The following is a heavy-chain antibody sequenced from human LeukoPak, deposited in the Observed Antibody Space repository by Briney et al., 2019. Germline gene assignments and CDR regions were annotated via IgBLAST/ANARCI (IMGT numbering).Heavy chain of an antibody. V-gene: IGHV4-59*08. CDR3: ARTRDGYSHDAFDI. Sequence: SETLSLTCTVSGVSISSFYWSWIRQPPGKGLEWIGYIFHSGTTNYNPSLRSRVTISLDTSKNQFSLRLSSVTAADTAVYYCARTRDGYSHDAFDIWGQGTMVTVSS. J-gene: IGHJ3*02. CDR2: IFHSGTT. CDR1: GVSISSFY. D-gene: IGHD5-24*01.